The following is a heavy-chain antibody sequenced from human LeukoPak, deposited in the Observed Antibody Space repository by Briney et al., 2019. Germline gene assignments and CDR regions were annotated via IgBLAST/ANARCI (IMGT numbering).Heavy chain of an antibody. J-gene: IGHJ3*02. CDR3: AKGGSIIMMVVTPDAFDI. Sequence: GGSLRLSCAASGFTFSTYAMNWVRQAPGKGLEWVSGISGSGGSTYYADSVKGRFTISRDDSKNTVYLQMNSLRADDTAVYYCAKGGSIIMMVVTPDAFDIWGQGTMVTVSS. CDR2: ISGSGGST. CDR1: GFTFSTYA. D-gene: IGHD3-22*01. V-gene: IGHV3-23*01.